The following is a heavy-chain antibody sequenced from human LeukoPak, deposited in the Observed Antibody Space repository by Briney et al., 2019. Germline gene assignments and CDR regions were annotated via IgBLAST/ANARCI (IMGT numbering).Heavy chain of an antibody. Sequence: SETLSLTCTVSGGSISSYYWSWIRQPPGKGLEWIGCIYYSGSTNYNPSLKSRLTISVDTSKNQFSLKLSSVTAADTAVYYCARHTPLAGHYCDYWGQGTLVTVSS. V-gene: IGHV4-59*08. CDR3: ARHTPLAGHYCDY. CDR2: IYYSGST. CDR1: GGSISSYY. D-gene: IGHD6-13*01. J-gene: IGHJ4*02.